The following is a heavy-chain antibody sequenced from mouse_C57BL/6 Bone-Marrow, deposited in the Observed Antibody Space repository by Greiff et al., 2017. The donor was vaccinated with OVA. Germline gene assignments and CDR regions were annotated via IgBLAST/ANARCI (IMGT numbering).Heavy chain of an antibody. J-gene: IGHJ3*01. V-gene: IGHV1-66*01. D-gene: IGHD3-3*01. Sequence: VQLQQSGPELVKPGASVKISCKASGYSFTSYYIHWVKQRPGQGLEWIGWIYPGSGNTKYNEKFKGKATLTADTSSSTAYMQLSSLTSEDSAVYYCARERARTWFAYWGQGTLVTVSA. CDR1: GYSFTSYY. CDR2: IYPGSGNT. CDR3: ARERARTWFAY.